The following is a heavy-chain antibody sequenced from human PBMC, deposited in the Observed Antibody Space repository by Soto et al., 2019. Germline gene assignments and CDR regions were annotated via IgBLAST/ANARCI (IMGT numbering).Heavy chain of an antibody. J-gene: IGHJ5*02. Sequence: SETLSLTCTVSGGSISSYYWSWMRQPPGKGLEWIGYIYYSGTTNYNLSLKSRITMSVDTSKNQFSLKLNSVTAADTAVYYCARGEFMITFGGVSDWFDPWGQGTLVTVSS. V-gene: IGHV4-59*01. CDR2: IYYSGTT. CDR1: GGSISSYY. CDR3: ARGEFMITFGGVSDWFDP. D-gene: IGHD3-16*01.